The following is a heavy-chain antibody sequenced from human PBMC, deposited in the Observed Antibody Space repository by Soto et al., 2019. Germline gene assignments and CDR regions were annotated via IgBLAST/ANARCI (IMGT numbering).Heavy chain of an antibody. CDR1: GGSXISYY. Sequence: SEILCVRRSVAGGSXISYYWSWILQPPGKGLEWIGYIYYSGSTNYNPSLKSRVTISVDTSKNQFSLKLSSVTAADTAVYYCATDTGYSSSWYNSWGQGTLVTVSS. CDR3: ATDTGYSSSWYNS. CDR2: IYYSGST. D-gene: IGHD6-13*01. V-gene: IGHV4-59*01. J-gene: IGHJ5*02.